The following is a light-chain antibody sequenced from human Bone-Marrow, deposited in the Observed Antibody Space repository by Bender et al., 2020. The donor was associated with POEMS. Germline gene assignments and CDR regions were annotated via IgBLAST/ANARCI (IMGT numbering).Light chain of an antibody. CDR1: NSDVGSYSR. Sequence: HSALTQPRSVSGSPGQSVTISCTGANSDVGSYSRVSWYRQSPGTAPKLMIFEVTNRPSGVPDRFSGSRSGTSASLAISGLQSEDEADYYCAVWDDSLNGWVFGGGTKLTVL. J-gene: IGLJ3*02. CDR3: AVWDDSLNGWV. CDR2: EVT. V-gene: IGLV2-18*01.